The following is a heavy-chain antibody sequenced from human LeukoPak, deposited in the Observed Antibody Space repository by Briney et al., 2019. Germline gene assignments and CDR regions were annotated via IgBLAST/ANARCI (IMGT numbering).Heavy chain of an antibody. V-gene: IGHV3-30*18. CDR1: GFTFSSYG. J-gene: IGHJ4*02. Sequence: PGRSLRLSCAASGFTFSSYGMHWVRQAPGKGLEWVAVISYDGSNKYYADSVKGRFTISRDNSKNTLYLQMNSLRAEDTAVYYCAKDRLAVVPAAMPKARGLFDYWGQGTLVTVSS. CDR3: AKDRLAVVPAAMPKARGLFDY. D-gene: IGHD2-2*01. CDR2: ISYDGSNK.